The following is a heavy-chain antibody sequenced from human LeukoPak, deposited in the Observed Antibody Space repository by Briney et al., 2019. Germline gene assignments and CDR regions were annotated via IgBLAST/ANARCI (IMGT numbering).Heavy chain of an antibody. CDR1: GFTFSSYG. CDR3: ARAPSNYYDSSGPTYYYYGMDV. J-gene: IGHJ6*02. CDR2: IWYDGSNK. V-gene: IGHV3-33*01. D-gene: IGHD3-22*01. Sequence: GGSLRLSCAASGFTFSSYGMHWVRQAPGKGLEWVAVIWYDGSNKYYADSVKGRFTISRDNSKNTLYLQMNSLRAGDTAVYYCARAPSNYYDSSGPTYYYYGMDVWGQGTTVTVSS.